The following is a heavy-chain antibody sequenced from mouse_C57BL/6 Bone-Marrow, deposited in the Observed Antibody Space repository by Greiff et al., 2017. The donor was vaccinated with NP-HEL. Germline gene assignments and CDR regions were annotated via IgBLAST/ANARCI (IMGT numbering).Heavy chain of an antibody. CDR1: GYTFTSYW. V-gene: IGHV1-69*01. Sequence: QVQLQQPGAELVMPGASVKLSCKASGYTFTSYWMHWVKQRPGQGLEWIGEIDPSDSYTNYNQQFKGKSTLTVDKSSSTAYMQLSSLTSEDSAVYYCAREDYDDPYYFDYWGKGTTLTVSS. D-gene: IGHD2-4*01. CDR2: IDPSDSYT. J-gene: IGHJ2*01. CDR3: AREDYDDPYYFDY.